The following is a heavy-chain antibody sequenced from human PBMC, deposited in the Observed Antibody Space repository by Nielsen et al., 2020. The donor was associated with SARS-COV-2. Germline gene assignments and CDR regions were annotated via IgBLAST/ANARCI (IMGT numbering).Heavy chain of an antibody. Sequence: GGSLRLSCAASGFTFSSYAMHWVRQAPGKGLEWVSSISSSSSYIYYADSVKGRFTISRDNAKNSLYLQMNSLRAEDTAVYYCAKGLVSRGNDYWGQGTLVTVSS. CDR2: ISSSSSYI. V-gene: IGHV3-21*01. CDR1: GFTFSSYA. CDR3: AKGLVSRGNDY. J-gene: IGHJ4*02. D-gene: IGHD3-3*02.